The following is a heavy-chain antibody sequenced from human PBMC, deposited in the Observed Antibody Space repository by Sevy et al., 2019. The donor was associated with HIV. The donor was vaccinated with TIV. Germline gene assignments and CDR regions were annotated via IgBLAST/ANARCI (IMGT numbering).Heavy chain of an antibody. CDR2: ISASGYST. V-gene: IGHV3-23*01. J-gene: IGHJ4*02. CDR1: GIAFSTYA. CDR3: AREGYYDSSGYYYYFDY. Sequence: GGSLRLSCAASGIAFSTYAMFWVRQAPGKGLEWVSSISASGYSTYYADSVKGRFTLSRDNSKNTLYLQMNSLRAEDTAVYYCAREGYYDSSGYYYYFDYWGQGTLVTVSS. D-gene: IGHD3-22*01.